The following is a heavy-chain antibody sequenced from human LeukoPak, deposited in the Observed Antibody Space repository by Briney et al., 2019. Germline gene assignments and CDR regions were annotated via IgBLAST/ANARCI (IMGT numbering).Heavy chain of an antibody. D-gene: IGHD6-6*01. CDR2: IYYSGST. Sequence: SETLSLTCTVSGGSISSGDYYWSWIRQPPGKGLEWTGYIYYSGSTYYNPSLKSRVTISVDTSKNQFSLKLTSVTAADTAVYYCARAFKWYSSSSVRAFDIWGQGTMVTVSS. CDR3: ARAFKWYSSSSVRAFDI. CDR1: GGSISSGDYY. J-gene: IGHJ3*02. V-gene: IGHV4-30-4*08.